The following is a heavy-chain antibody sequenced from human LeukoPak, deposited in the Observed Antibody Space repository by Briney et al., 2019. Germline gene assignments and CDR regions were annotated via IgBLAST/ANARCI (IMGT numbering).Heavy chain of an antibody. CDR2: ISWNSGSI. Sequence: GGSLRLSCAASGFTFDDYAMHWVRQAPGKGLEWVSGISWNSGSIGYADSVRGRFTISRDNTKNSLYLQMNSLRAEDTALYYCAKEVTKHYDILTGYYTGRDAFDMWGQGTMVTVSS. J-gene: IGHJ3*02. CDR3: AKEVTKHYDILTGYYTGRDAFDM. CDR1: GFTFDDYA. D-gene: IGHD3-9*01. V-gene: IGHV3-9*01.